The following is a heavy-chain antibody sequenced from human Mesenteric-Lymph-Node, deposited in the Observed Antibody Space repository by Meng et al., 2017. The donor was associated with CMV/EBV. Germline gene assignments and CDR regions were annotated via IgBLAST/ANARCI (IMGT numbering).Heavy chain of an antibody. Sequence: GGSLRLSCAASGFTFSSYSMNWVRQAPGKGLEWVSSISSSSSYIYYADSVKGRFTISRDHSKRMLYLEMNSLRREDTATYYCALGQWPDYFDSWGQGTLVTVSS. CDR1: GFTFSSYS. CDR3: ALGQWPDYFDS. D-gene: IGHD6-19*01. CDR2: ISSSSSYI. J-gene: IGHJ4*02. V-gene: IGHV3-21*01.